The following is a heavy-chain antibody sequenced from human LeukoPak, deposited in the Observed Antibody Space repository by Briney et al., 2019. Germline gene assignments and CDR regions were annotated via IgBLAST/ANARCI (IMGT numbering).Heavy chain of an antibody. D-gene: IGHD3-22*01. CDR3: AKVQVGYDSSGSPFDY. CDR2: ISGSGGST. V-gene: IGHV3-23*01. CDR1: GFTVSSNY. J-gene: IGHJ4*02. Sequence: GGSLRLSCAASGFTVSSNYMSWVRQAPGKGLEWVSAISGSGGSTYYADSVKGRFTISRDNSRNTLYLQMDSLRAEDTAVYYCAKVQVGYDSSGSPFDYWGQGTLVTVSS.